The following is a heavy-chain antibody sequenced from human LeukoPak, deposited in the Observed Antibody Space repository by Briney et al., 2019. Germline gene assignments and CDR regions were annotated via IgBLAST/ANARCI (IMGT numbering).Heavy chain of an antibody. CDR2: ISSGSSYI. V-gene: IGHV3-21*01. J-gene: IGHJ4*02. CDR1: GFTFSSYS. CDR3: ARRRGDCSSTSCYFYDDY. Sequence: GGSLRLSCAASGFTFSSYSMNWVRQAPGKGLEWVSSISSGSSYIFYADSVKGRFTISRDNAKNSLYLQMNSPRAEDTAVYYCARRRGDCSSTSCYFYDDYWGQGTLVTVSS. D-gene: IGHD2-2*01.